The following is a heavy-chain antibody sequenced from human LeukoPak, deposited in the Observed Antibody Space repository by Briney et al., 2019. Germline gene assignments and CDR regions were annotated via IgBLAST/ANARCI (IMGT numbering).Heavy chain of an antibody. D-gene: IGHD3-22*01. Sequence: ASVKVSCKVSGYTLTELSVHWVRQAPGKGLEWMGGFDPEDGETIYAQKFQGRVTMTEDTSTDTAYMELSSLRSEDTAVYYCATPYYYDSSGYSQLNWFDPWGQGTLVTVSS. V-gene: IGHV1-24*01. J-gene: IGHJ5*02. CDR2: FDPEDGET. CDR3: ATPYYYDSSGYSQLNWFDP. CDR1: GYTLTELS.